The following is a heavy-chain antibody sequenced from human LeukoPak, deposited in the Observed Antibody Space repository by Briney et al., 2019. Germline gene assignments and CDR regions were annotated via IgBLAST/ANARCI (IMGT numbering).Heavy chain of an antibody. CDR2: ISSSSSYI. CDR3: ARDSKAVVNSEIVDYYYYMDV. V-gene: IGHV3-21*01. J-gene: IGHJ6*03. CDR1: GFTFGSYS. D-gene: IGHD4-23*01. Sequence: GGSLRLSCAASGFTFGSYSMNWVRQAPGKGLEWVSSISSSSSYIYYADSVKGRFTISRDNAKNSLYLQMNSLRAEDTAVYYCARDSKAVVNSEIVDYYYYMDVWGKGTTVTVSS.